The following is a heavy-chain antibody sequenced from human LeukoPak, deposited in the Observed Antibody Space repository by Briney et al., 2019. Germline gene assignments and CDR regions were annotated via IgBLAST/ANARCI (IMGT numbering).Heavy chain of an antibody. J-gene: IGHJ4*02. CDR2: ISYGGSSE. Sequence: GGSLRLSCAASGFTFSTYAMHWVRQAPGKGLEWVAVISYGGSSENYADSVKGRFTVSRDNARNSLYLHMNSLRAEDTAVYYCARDLGGYSYGSHFDYWGQGTLVTVSS. CDR1: GFTFSTYA. D-gene: IGHD5-18*01. CDR3: ARDLGGYSYGSHFDY. V-gene: IGHV3-30*04.